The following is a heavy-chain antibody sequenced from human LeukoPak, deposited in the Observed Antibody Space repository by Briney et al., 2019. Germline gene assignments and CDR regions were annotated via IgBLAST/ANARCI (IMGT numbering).Heavy chain of an antibody. Sequence: SETLSLTCTVSGGSISSYYWSWIRQPPGKGLEWIGYIYYSGSTNYNPSLKSRVTISVDTSKNQFSLKLSSVTAADTAVYYCARATQQQLEDTYSFDYWGQGTLVTVSS. V-gene: IGHV4-59*01. J-gene: IGHJ4*02. CDR2: IYYSGST. D-gene: IGHD6-13*01. CDR1: GGSISSYY. CDR3: ARATQQQLEDTYSFDY.